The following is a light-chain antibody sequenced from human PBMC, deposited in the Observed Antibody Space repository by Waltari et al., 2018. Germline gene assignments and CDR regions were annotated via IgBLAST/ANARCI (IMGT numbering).Light chain of an antibody. CDR2: SDD. CDR1: HSNIGRQP. V-gene: IGLV1-44*01. Sequence: QSVLTQPPSASGTPGQTVTISCTGSHSNIGRQPVNWFPQFPGTAPRLRIYSDDQRPSGVPDRSSRSKSGTSASLSITGLQSEDEAEYFCASWDDSLNVVYVFGTGTKVTVL. J-gene: IGLJ1*01. CDR3: ASWDDSLNVVYV.